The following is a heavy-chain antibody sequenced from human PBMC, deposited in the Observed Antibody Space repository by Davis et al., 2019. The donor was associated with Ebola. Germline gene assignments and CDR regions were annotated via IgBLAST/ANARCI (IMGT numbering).Heavy chain of an antibody. J-gene: IGHJ6*02. CDR2: ISWDGGST. Sequence: GESLKISCAASGFTFDDYTMHWVRQAPGKGLEWVSLISWDGGSTYYADSVKGRFTISRDNSKNSLYLQMNSLRTEDTALYYCAKAEVYYDFWSGSPHYGMDVWGQGTTVTVSS. CDR3: AKAEVYYDFWSGSPHYGMDV. D-gene: IGHD3-3*01. V-gene: IGHV3-43*01. CDR1: GFTFDDYT.